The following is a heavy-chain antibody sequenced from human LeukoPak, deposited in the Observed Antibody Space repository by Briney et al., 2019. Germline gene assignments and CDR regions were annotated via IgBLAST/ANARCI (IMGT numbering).Heavy chain of an antibody. J-gene: IGHJ6*03. CDR2: IYPGDSDT. Sequence: GESLKISCKGSGNSFTTYWIGWVRQMPGKGLEWMGIIYPGDSDTRYSPSFQGQVTMSADKSISTAYLQWSSLKASDTAMYYCVRIGYYDSSGYYYGYYYYYMDVWGKGTTVTVSS. D-gene: IGHD3-22*01. CDR1: GNSFTTYW. V-gene: IGHV5-51*01. CDR3: VRIGYYDSSGYYYGYYYYYMDV.